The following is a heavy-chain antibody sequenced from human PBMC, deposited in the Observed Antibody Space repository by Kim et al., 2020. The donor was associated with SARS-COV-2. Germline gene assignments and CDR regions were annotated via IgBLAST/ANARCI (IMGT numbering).Heavy chain of an antibody. D-gene: IGHD3-3*01. CDR2: INHSGST. CDR1: GGSFSGYY. Sequence: SETLSLTCAVYGGSFSGYYWSWIRQPPGKGLEWIGEINHSGSTNYNPSLKSRVTISVDTSKNQFSLKLSSVTAADTAVYYCARGGLGFWSGYPNYFAYWG. V-gene: IGHV4-34*01. J-gene: IGHJ4*01. CDR3: ARGGLGFWSGYPNYFAY.